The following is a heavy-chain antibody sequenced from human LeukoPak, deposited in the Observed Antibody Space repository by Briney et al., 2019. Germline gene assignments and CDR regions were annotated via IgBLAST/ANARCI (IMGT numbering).Heavy chain of an antibody. V-gene: IGHV1-18*04. CDR3: ARDYTDYGDATLPFDF. CDR1: GYTFTSYY. J-gene: IGHJ4*02. Sequence: ASVKVSCKASGYTFTSYYMHWVRQAPGQGLEWMGWISAYNGNTNYAQKHQGRVTMTTDTSTSTAYMDLRSLRSDDTTVCYCARDYTDYGDATLPFDFWGQGTLVTVS. D-gene: IGHD4-17*01. CDR2: ISAYNGNT.